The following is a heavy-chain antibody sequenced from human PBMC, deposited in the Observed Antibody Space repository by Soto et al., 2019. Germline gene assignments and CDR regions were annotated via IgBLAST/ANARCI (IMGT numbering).Heavy chain of an antibody. CDR3: ARQCCSGGSFNDAFDI. D-gene: IGHD2-15*01. Sequence: PGESLKISCKGSGYSFTSYWIGWVRQMPGKGLEWMGIIYPGDSDTRYSPSFQGQVTISADKSISTAYLQWSSLKASDTAMYYCARQCCSGGSFNDAFDIWGQGTMVT. V-gene: IGHV5-51*01. CDR1: GYSFTSYW. J-gene: IGHJ3*02. CDR2: IYPGDSDT.